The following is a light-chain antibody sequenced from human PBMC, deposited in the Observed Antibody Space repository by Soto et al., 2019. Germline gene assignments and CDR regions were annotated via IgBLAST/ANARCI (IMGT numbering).Light chain of an antibody. CDR3: QQSYSTPWT. V-gene: IGKV1-39*01. CDR1: RSIGVY. J-gene: IGKJ1*01. Sequence: DVQMTQSPSSLSASVGDRVTITCRASRSIGVYLNWYEQKPGRAPKLLIYAVSNLQSGVSSRFSGSASGTDFTLTISSLQPEDFATYYCQQSYSTPWTFGQGTKVDIK. CDR2: AVS.